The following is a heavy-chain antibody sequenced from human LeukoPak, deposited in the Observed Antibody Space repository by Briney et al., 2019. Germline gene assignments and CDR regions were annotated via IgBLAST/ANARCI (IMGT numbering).Heavy chain of an antibody. CDR2: ISRDGSST. D-gene: IGHD1-26*01. V-gene: IGHV3-74*01. CDR3: ASPRYSGSYVSQYYFDY. CDR1: GFTFSSYW. Sequence: PGGSVRLSCAASGFTFSSYWMHWVRQAPGKGLVWVSRISRDGSSTSYADSVKGRFTISRDNAKNTLYLQMNSLRAEDTAVYYCASPRYSGSYVSQYYFDYWGQGTLVTVSS. J-gene: IGHJ4*02.